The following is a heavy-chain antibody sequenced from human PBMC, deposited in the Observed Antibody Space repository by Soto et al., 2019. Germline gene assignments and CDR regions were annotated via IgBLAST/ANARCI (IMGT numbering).Heavy chain of an antibody. CDR3: AKDRLGATPYYFDY. J-gene: IGHJ4*02. D-gene: IGHD1-26*01. V-gene: IGHV3-23*01. CDR2: ISGSGGTT. Sequence: EVQLLESGGGLVQPGGSLRLSCAASGFTFSSYAMSWVRQPPGKGLEWVSAISGSGGTTYYADSVKGRFTISRDNSKNTLYLQMNSLRAEDTALYYCAKDRLGATPYYFDYWGQGTLVTVSS. CDR1: GFTFSSYA.